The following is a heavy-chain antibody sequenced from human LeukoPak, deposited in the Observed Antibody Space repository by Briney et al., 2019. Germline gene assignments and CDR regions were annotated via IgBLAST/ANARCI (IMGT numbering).Heavy chain of an antibody. D-gene: IGHD3-22*01. Sequence: PSETLSLTCAVSGYSISSGYYWGWIRQPPGQGLEWIGSIYHSGSTYYNPSLKSRVTISVDTSKNQFSLKLSSVTAADTAVYYCARGYYDSSGYLNAFDIWGQGTMVTVSS. CDR1: GYSISSGYY. J-gene: IGHJ3*02. CDR2: IYHSGST. V-gene: IGHV4-38-2*01. CDR3: ARGYYDSSGYLNAFDI.